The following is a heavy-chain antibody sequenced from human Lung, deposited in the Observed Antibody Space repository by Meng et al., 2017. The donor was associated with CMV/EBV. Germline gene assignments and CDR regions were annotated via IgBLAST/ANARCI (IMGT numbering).Heavy chain of an antibody. V-gene: IGHV3-23*01. J-gene: IGHJ4*02. Sequence: GGSLRLSCAGSGFTFTSYFMSWVRRAPGKGLEWVSAISVTGDITYYADSVKGRFIISRDNSKNTLYLQINSLRAEDTALYDCAKDEAVHAVSPFDYWGQGALVXVSS. CDR1: GFTFTSYF. D-gene: IGHD1-1*01. CDR3: AKDEAVHAVSPFDY. CDR2: ISVTGDIT.